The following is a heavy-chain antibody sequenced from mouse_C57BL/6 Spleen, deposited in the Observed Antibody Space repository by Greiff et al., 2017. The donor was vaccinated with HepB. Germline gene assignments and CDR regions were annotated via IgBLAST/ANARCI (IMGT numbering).Heavy chain of an antibody. J-gene: IGHJ3*01. Sequence: QVQLQQSGAELVRPGASVTLSCKASGYTFTDYEMHWVKQTPVHGLEWIGAIDPETGGTAYNQKFKGKAIVTADKSSSTAYMELRSLTSEDSAVYYCTRSYDYDYWGQGTLVTVSA. CDR1: GYTFTDYE. CDR2: IDPETGGT. V-gene: IGHV1-15*01. D-gene: IGHD2-4*01. CDR3: TRSYDYDY.